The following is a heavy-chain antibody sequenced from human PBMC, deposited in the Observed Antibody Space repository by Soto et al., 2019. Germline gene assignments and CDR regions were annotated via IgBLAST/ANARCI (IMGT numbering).Heavy chain of an antibody. Sequence: QVQLVESGGGVVQPGRSLRLSCAASGFTFSSYGMHWVRQAPGKGLEWVAVIWYDGSNKYYADSVKGRFTISRDNSKNTLYLQMNSLRAEDTAVYYRARDPPRGEMVFDYWGQGTLVTVSS. CDR3: ARDPPRGEMVFDY. J-gene: IGHJ4*02. CDR2: IWYDGSNK. CDR1: GFTFSSYG. V-gene: IGHV3-33*01. D-gene: IGHD2-21*01.